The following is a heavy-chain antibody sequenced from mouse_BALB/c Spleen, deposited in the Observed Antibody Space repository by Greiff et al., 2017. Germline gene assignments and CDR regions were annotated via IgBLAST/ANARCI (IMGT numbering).Heavy chain of an antibody. CDR1: GDSITSGY. CDR2: ISYSGST. J-gene: IGHJ3*01. CDR3: ARGTYYGSSYYSWFAY. Sequence: EVQLQESGPSLVKPSQTLSLTCSVTGDSITSGYWNWIRKFPGNKLEYMGYISYSGSTYYNPSLKSRISITRDTSKNQYYLQLNSVTTEDTATYYCARGTYYGSSYYSWFAYWGQGTLVTVSA. V-gene: IGHV3-8*02. D-gene: IGHD1-1*01.